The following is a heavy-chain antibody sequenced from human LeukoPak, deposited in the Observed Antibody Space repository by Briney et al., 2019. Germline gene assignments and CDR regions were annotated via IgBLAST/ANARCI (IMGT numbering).Heavy chain of an antibody. CDR1: GGSISSYY. CDR3: AGRHYYDSSGYYPDY. D-gene: IGHD3-22*01. V-gene: IGHV4-59*01. J-gene: IGHJ4*02. Sequence: SETLSPTCTVSGGSISSYYWSWIRQPPGKGLEWIGYIYYSGSTNYNPSLKSRVTISVDTSKNQFSLKLSSVTAADTAVYYCAGRHYYDSSGYYPDYWGQGTLVTVSS. CDR2: IYYSGST.